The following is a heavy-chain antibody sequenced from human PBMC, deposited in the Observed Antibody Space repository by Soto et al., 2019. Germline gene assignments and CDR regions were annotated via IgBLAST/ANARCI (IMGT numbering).Heavy chain of an antibody. D-gene: IGHD3-16*01. CDR3: ARRPYDSLPDGFDI. Sequence: QVQLQESGPGLVKPSQTLSLTCTVSGGSIRSSGYYWNWILQLPGKGLEWIGSIYYSGNTFYNPSLKSRVTKAVDTSKNQFSLKLSSVTAADTAVYYCARRPYDSLPDGFDIWGQGTMVTVSS. CDR1: GGSIRSSGYY. J-gene: IGHJ3*02. V-gene: IGHV4-31*03. CDR2: IYYSGNT.